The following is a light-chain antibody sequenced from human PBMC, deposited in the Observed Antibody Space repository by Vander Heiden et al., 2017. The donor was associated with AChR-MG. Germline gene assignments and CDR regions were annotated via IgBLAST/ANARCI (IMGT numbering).Light chain of an antibody. Sequence: SSELTQDPAVSVALGQPVRITCQGDSPRSYYASWYQQKPGQAPVLVIYGKNNRPSGIPDRFSGSSSGNTASLTITGAQAEDEADYYCNSRDSSGNRVFGGGTKLTVL. V-gene: IGLV3-19*01. J-gene: IGLJ3*02. CDR3: NSRDSSGNRV. CDR2: GKN. CDR1: SPRSYY.